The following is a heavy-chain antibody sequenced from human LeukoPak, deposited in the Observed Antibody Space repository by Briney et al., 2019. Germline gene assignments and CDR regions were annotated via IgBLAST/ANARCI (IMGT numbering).Heavy chain of an antibody. D-gene: IGHD3-22*01. Sequence: PGGSLRLSCAASGFTFSSYWMNWARQAPGKGLEWVGRIKSKTDGGTTDYAAPVKGRFTISRDDSKNTLYLQMNSLKTEDTAAYYCTTQYYYDSSGYLTTDWGQGTLVTVSS. CDR1: GFTFSSYW. CDR2: IKSKTDGGTT. CDR3: TTQYYYDSSGYLTTD. V-gene: IGHV3-15*01. J-gene: IGHJ4*02.